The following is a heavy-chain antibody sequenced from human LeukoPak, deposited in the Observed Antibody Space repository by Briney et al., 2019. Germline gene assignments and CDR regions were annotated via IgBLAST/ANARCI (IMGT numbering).Heavy chain of an antibody. CDR1: GGSISGYY. V-gene: IGHV4-4*07. D-gene: IGHD6-19*01. CDR3: AREGVRGFQAVAGPFDY. J-gene: IGHJ4*02. Sequence: SETLSLTCIVSGGSISGYYCSWIRQPAGKGLEWIARVYSSGSTNYNPSLKSRVTMSVDTSKNQFSLKLTSMTAADTAVYYCAREGVRGFQAVAGPFDYWGQGTLVTVSS. CDR2: VYSSGST.